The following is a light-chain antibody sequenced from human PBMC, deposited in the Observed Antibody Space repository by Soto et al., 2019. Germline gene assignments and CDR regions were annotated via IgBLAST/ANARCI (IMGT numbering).Light chain of an antibody. CDR2: GAS. CDR3: QQYASSPRT. CDR1: QSVRSNY. J-gene: IGKJ1*01. V-gene: IGKV3-20*01. Sequence: IVLTQSPGTLSLSPGEGATLSCRSSQSVRSNYLAWYQQKPGQAPRLLIYGASSRATGIPDRFSGSGSGTDFTLTISRLEPVDFAVYYCQQYASSPRTFGLGTKVDIK.